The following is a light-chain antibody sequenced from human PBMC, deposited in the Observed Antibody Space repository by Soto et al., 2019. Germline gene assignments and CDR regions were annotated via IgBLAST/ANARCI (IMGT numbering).Light chain of an antibody. Sequence: DIQMTQSPSTLSASVGDRVTITCRASQSISSWLAWYQQKPGKAPKLLIYDASSLESGVPSRFSGSGSGTEFTLTISSLQPDGVASENCEQYPSYWWRLADGTKVDIK. J-gene: IGKJ1*01. CDR3: EQYPSYWWR. V-gene: IGKV1-5*01. CDR1: QSISSW. CDR2: DAS.